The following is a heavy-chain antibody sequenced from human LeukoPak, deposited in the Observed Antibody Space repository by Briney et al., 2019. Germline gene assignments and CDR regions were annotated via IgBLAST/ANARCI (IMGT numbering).Heavy chain of an antibody. D-gene: IGHD4-23*01. V-gene: IGHV4-39*01. J-gene: IGHJ4*02. CDR1: GGSISSSSYY. CDR3: ARHRGTTVVTLFDY. Sequence: SETLSPTCTVSGGSISSSSYYWGWIRQPPGKGLEWIGSIYYSGSTYYNPSLKSRVTISVDTSKNQFSLKLSSVTAADTAVYYCARHRGTTVVTLFDYWGQGTLVTVSS. CDR2: IYYSGST.